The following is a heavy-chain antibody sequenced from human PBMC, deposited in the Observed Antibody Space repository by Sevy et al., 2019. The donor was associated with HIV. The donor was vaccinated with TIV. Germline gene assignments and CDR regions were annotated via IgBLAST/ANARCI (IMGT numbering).Heavy chain of an antibody. D-gene: IGHD6-6*01. Sequence: GESLKISCKGSGYSFTSYWIGWVRHMPGQGLEWMGIIYPGDSDTRYSPSFQGQVTISADKSISTAYLQWSSLKASDTAMYYCARRGRTAARPLYGYYGMDVWGQGTTVTVSS. CDR1: GYSFTSYW. CDR2: IYPGDSDT. J-gene: IGHJ6*02. V-gene: IGHV5-51*01. CDR3: ARRGRTAARPLYGYYGMDV.